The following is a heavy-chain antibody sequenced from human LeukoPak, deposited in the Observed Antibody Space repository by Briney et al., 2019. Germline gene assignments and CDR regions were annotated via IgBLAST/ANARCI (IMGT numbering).Heavy chain of an antibody. V-gene: IGHV3-23*01. J-gene: IGHJ6*03. CDR3: AKDLKAGVQLVYYYYMDV. CDR1: GFTFSSYA. CDR2: ISGSGGST. D-gene: IGHD6-6*01. Sequence: GGSLRLSCAASGFTFSSYAMSWVRQAPGKGPEWVSAISGSGGSTYYADSVKGRFTISRDNSKNTLYLQMNSLRAEDTAVYYCAKDLKAGVQLVYYYYMDVWGKGTTVTVSS.